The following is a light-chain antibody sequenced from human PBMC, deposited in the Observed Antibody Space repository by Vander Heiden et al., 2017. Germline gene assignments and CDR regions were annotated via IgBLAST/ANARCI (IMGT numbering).Light chain of an antibody. V-gene: IGKV1-33*01. CDR1: QDISND. CDR3: QQYDNLSFT. CDR2: YAS. J-gene: IGKJ3*01. Sequence: DIQMTQYPSSLSASVGERVTITCKASQDISNDLNWYQQKPGKAPKLLNYYASNLETGVPARFTGRGSWTDFTCTISSLQPEDIATYYCQQYDNLSFTFGPGTKVDIK.